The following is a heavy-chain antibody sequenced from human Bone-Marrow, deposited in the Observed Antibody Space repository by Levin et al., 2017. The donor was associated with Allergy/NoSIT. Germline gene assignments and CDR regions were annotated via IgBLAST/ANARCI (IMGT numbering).Heavy chain of an antibody. D-gene: IGHD3-22*01. CDR2: LYYTSTT. V-gene: IGHV4-39*07. CDR3: RRGGYDRNDDPLGYFEV. J-gene: IGHJ2*01. Sequence: SQTLSLTCSVSGDSISEKTYAWGWVRQPPGKGLEWIASLYYTSTTHNNPSVMGRVTLSKDMSKNQISLKLTSVTVADTGIYYCRRGGYDRNDDPLGYFEVWGRGTLVTVSS. CDR1: GDSISEKTYA.